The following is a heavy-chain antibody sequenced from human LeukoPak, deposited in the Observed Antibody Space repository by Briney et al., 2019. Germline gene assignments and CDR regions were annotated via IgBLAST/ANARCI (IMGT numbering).Heavy chain of an antibody. J-gene: IGHJ5*02. V-gene: IGHV3-23*01. Sequence: TGGSLRLSCAASGFTFSSYAMSWVRQAPGKGLEWVSAISGSGGSTYYADSVKGRFTISRDNSKNTLYLQMNSLRAEDTAVYCCAKHDSSGYYSLNWFDPWGQGTLVTVSS. D-gene: IGHD3-22*01. CDR2: ISGSGGST. CDR3: AKHDSSGYYSLNWFDP. CDR1: GFTFSSYA.